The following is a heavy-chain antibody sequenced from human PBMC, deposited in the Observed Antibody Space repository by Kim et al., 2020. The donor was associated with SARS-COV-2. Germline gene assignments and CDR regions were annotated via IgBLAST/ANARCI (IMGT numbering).Heavy chain of an antibody. CDR1: GGSISSYY. Sequence: SETLSLTCTVSGGSISSYYWSWIRQPPGKGLEWIGYIYYSGSTNYNPSLKSRVTISVAKSKNKFSLKLSSVTAADTAVYYCARHDLWAQRAFDIWGQGTMVTVSS. CDR3: ARHDLWAQRAFDI. J-gene: IGHJ3*02. D-gene: IGHD6-25*01. CDR2: IYYSGST. V-gene: IGHV4-59*08.